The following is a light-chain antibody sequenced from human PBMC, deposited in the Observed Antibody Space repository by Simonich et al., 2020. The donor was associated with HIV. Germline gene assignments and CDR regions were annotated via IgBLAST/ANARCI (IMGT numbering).Light chain of an antibody. CDR2: AAS. CDR1: QGISNS. V-gene: IGKV1-NL1*01. CDR3: QQYFGPPPLT. Sequence: DIQMTQSPSSLSASVGDRVTITCRTSQGISNSLAWYQQKPGKAPKLLLYAASRLESGVPSRFSCSGSGTDYTLTISSLQPEDFATYYCQQYFGPPPLTFGGGTKVEIK. J-gene: IGKJ4*01.